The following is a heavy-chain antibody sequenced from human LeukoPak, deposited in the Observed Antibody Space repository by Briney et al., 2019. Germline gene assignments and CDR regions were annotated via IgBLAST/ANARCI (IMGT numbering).Heavy chain of an antibody. CDR3: ARGGSNSWAHFDY. CDR2: ISSDGRST. J-gene: IGHJ4*02. CDR1: GFTFSSYA. V-gene: IGHV3-64*01. Sequence: PGGSLRLSCAASGFTFSSYAMHWVRQAPGEGLEFVSGISSDGRSTYYAKSVKGRFTISRDNSKNTLFVQMGSLRAEDMAVYYCARGGSNSWAHFDYWGQGTLVTVSS. D-gene: IGHD6-13*01.